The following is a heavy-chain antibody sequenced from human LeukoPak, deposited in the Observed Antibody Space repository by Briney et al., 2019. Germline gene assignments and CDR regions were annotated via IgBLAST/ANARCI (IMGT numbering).Heavy chain of an antibody. D-gene: IGHD3-10*01. V-gene: IGHV4-61*02. CDR1: GGSIYRGAYY. J-gene: IGHJ4*02. CDR2: IYTSGST. CDR3: ARVGVLKFSPDY. Sequence: SQTLSLTCTVSGGSIYRGAYYWNWLRQPAGKGLEWIGRIYTSGSTNYNPSLKGRVTISVDTSKNQFSLKLSSVTAADTAVYYCARVGVLKFSPDYWGQGTLVTVSS.